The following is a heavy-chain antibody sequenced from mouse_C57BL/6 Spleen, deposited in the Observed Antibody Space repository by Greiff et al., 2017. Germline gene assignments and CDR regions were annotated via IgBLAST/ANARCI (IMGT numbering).Heavy chain of an antibody. CDR3: ARSGQRGPPYFDV. CDR2: IWCGGST. J-gene: IGHJ1*03. D-gene: IGHD3-1*01. CDR1: GFSLTSYG. V-gene: IGHV2-2*01. Sequence: VKLVESGPGLVQPSQSLSITCTVSGFSLTSYGVHWVRQSPGKGLEWLGVIWCGGSTDYYAAFISRLSISKDNSKSQVFFKSNSLQDDDTAIYYCARSGQRGPPYFDVWGTGTTVTVSS.